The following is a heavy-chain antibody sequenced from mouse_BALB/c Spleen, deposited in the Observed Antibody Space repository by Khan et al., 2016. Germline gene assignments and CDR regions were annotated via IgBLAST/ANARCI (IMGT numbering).Heavy chain of an antibody. CDR1: GYTFTSYT. Sequence: VKLKQSWAELARPGATVKMSCKASGYTFTSYTMHWVKQRPGQGLEWIGYIYPSSGYTKYNQKFKDKATLTADKSSSTAYMQLSSLTSEDSAVYYCARTHDRWGQGTTLTVSS. J-gene: IGHJ2*01. CDR2: IYPSSGYT. V-gene: IGHV1-4*01. D-gene: IGHD2-3*01. CDR3: ARTHDR.